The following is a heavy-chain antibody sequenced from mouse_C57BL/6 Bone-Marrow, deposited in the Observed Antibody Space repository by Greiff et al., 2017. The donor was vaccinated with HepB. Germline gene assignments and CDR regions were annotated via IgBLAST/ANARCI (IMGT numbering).Heavy chain of an antibody. CDR1: GYTFTSYW. CDR2: IDPNRGGT. J-gene: IGHJ1*03. Sequence: QVQLQQPGAELVKPGASVKLSCKASGYTFTSYWMHWVKQRPGRGLEWIGRIDPNRGGTKYNEKFKSKATLTVDTPSSTAYMQLSSLTSEDSAVYYCARDITTVVNWYFDVWGTGTTVTVSS. D-gene: IGHD1-1*01. CDR3: ARDITTVVNWYFDV. V-gene: IGHV1-72*01.